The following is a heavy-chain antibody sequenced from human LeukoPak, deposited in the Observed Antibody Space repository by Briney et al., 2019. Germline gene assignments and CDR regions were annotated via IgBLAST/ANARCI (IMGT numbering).Heavy chain of an antibody. D-gene: IGHD2-2*02. V-gene: IGHV5-51*01. CDR1: GYTFTTYW. Sequence: GESLKISCKGSGYTFTTYWIGWVRQMPGKGLEWMGIIYPGDSDTRYSPSFQGQVTISADKSISTAYLQWSSLKASDTAMYYCARLRTLVPAAIQLGSYWYFDLWGRGTLVTVSS. J-gene: IGHJ2*01. CDR2: IYPGDSDT. CDR3: ARLRTLVPAAIQLGSYWYFDL.